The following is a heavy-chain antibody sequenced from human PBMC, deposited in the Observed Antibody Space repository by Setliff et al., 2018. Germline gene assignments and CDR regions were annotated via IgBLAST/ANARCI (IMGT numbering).Heavy chain of an antibody. CDR3: SRLVRFCTRTSCQRLSGGEF. D-gene: IGHD2-8*01. V-gene: IGHV1-18*01. Sequence: ASVKVSCKASGYTFTKYGITWVRQAPGQGLEWMGYINTYNGDTYYAQKLQGRVTMTTDTSTSTAYMDLRSLGSDDTAVYYCSRLVRFCTRTSCQRLSGGEFWGQGTLVTVSS. CDR2: INTYNGDT. CDR1: GYTFTKYG. J-gene: IGHJ4*02.